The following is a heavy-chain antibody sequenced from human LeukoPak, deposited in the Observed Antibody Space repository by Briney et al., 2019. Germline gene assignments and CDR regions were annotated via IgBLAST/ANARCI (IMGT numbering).Heavy chain of an antibody. CDR2: IYYSGST. D-gene: IGHD3-22*01. CDR1: GSSISSGGYY. Sequence: SETLSLTCTVSGSSISSGGYYWSWIRQHPGKGLEWIGYIYYSGSTYYNPSLKSRVTISVDTSKNQFSLKLSSVTAADTAVYYCARAPYYYDSSGYWYYFDYWGQGTLVTVSS. CDR3: ARAPYYYDSSGYWYYFDY. V-gene: IGHV4-31*03. J-gene: IGHJ4*02.